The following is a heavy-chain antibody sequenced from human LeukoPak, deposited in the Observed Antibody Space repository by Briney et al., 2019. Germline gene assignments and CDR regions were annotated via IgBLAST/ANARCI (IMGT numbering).Heavy chain of an antibody. CDR3: ARLRKEKYDFWSGYPNWFDP. Sequence: SETLSLTCTVSGYSISSGYYWGWIRQPPGKGLEWIGSIYYSGSTYYNPSLKSRVTISVDTSKNQFSLKLSSVTAADTAVYYCARLRKEKYDFWSGYPNWFDPWGQGTLVTVSS. V-gene: IGHV4-38-2*02. J-gene: IGHJ5*02. CDR2: IYYSGST. CDR1: GYSISSGYY. D-gene: IGHD3-3*01.